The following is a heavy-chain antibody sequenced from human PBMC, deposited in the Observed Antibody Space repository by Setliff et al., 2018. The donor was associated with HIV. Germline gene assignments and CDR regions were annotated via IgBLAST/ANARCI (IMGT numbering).Heavy chain of an antibody. CDR3: ARGGDRMQIWSRFPFDI. V-gene: IGHV7-4-1*02. J-gene: IGHJ3*02. CDR2: INTNTGSP. CDR1: GYTFNNYA. D-gene: IGHD3-10*01. Sequence: ASVKVSCKASGYTFNNYALYGVRQAPGQGFEWMGWINTNTGSPTYAQGFTRRFVFSLDPSVRTAYLQITGLKAEDTAVYYCARGGDRMQIWSRFPFDIWGQGTMVTVSS.